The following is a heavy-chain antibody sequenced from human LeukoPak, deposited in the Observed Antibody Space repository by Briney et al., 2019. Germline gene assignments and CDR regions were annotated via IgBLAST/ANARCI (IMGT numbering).Heavy chain of an antibody. J-gene: IGHJ3*02. CDR3: ARDLAVFDAFDI. Sequence: QISCKAAGYTFTSYYIHWVRQPPAQGLEWMGWINPNSGDTNYAQDFQGRVTMTRDTSISTAYMELSRLRYDDTAVCYCARDLAVFDAFDIWGQGTMVTVSS. V-gene: IGHV1-2*02. D-gene: IGHD2-8*02. CDR2: INPNSGDT. CDR1: GYTFTSYY.